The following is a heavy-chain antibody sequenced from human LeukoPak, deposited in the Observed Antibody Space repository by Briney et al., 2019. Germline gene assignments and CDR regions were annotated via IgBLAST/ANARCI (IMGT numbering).Heavy chain of an antibody. J-gene: IGHJ6*02. Sequence: PGGSLRLSCAASGFTFSSYSMNWVRQAPGKGLEWVSSISGSGNYIFYADSMKGRFTTSRDNAKDSLYLQMNSLRAEDTAVYYCARHSVKSHCTDTTCYRNYFGLDVWGQGTTVTVSS. V-gene: IGHV3-21*04. CDR2: ISGSGNYI. D-gene: IGHD2-2*01. CDR3: ARHSVKSHCTDTTCYRNYFGLDV. CDR1: GFTFSSYS.